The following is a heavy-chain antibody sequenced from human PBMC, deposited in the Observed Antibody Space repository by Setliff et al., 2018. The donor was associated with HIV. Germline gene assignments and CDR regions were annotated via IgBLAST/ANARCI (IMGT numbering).Heavy chain of an antibody. CDR1: GYTFTGYY. CDR2: INSNNGGT. CDR3: ARDIPGPAISSGSMKNSFDP. V-gene: IGHV1-2*02. D-gene: IGHD3-22*01. Sequence: ASVKVSCKASGYTFTGYYMHWVRQAPGQGLEWMGWINSNNGGTNYAQKFQGRVTMTRDTSISTASLELSRLRSDDTAVYYCARDIPGPAISSGSMKNSFDPWGQGTLVTVSS. J-gene: IGHJ5*02.